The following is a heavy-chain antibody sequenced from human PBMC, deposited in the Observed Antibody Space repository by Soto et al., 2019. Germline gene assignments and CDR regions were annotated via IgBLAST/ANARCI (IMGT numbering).Heavy chain of an antibody. CDR3: SRAVGGFTYGYPDY. CDR2: IDWADDK. V-gene: IGHV2-70*01. J-gene: IGHJ4*02. Sequence: GSGPTLVNPTQTLTLTCTFSGISLSTTGMCVSWIRQPPGKALEWLALIDWADDKYYSTSLKTRLTISKDTSKNQVVLTMTNVEPVDTATYYCSRAVGGFTYGYPDYWGQGTLVTVSS. D-gene: IGHD5-18*01. CDR1: GISLSTTGMC.